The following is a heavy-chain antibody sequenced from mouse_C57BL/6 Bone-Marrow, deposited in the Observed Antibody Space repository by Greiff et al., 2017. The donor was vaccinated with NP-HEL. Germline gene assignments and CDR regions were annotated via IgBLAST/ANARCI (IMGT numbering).Heavy chain of an antibody. J-gene: IGHJ2*01. CDR2: INPSSGYT. CDR1: GYTFTSYT. V-gene: IGHV1-4*01. D-gene: IGHD1-1*01. Sequence: QVQLQQSGAELARPGASVKMSCKASGYTFTSYTMHWVKQRPGQGLEWIGYINPSSGYTKYNQKFKGKATLTADKSSSTAYMQLSSLTSEYSAVYYCARHYYVSSGDYWGQGTTLTVSS. CDR3: ARHYYVSSGDY.